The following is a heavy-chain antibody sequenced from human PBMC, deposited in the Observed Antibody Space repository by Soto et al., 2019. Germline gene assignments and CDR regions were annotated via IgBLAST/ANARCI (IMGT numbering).Heavy chain of an antibody. CDR1: GFTFDDYA. V-gene: IGHV3-43D*04. CDR2: ISWDGGST. CDR3: AKDLRNDILTGYYYYGVDV. D-gene: IGHD3-9*01. Sequence: LRLSCAASGFTFDDYAMHWVRQAPGKGLEWVSLISWDGGSTYYADSVKGRFTISRDNSKNSLYLQMNSLRAEDTALYYCAKDLRNDILTGYYYYGVDVWGQGTTVTVSS. J-gene: IGHJ6*02.